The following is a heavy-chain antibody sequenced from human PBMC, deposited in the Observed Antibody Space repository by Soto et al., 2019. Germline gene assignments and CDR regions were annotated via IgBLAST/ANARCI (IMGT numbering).Heavy chain of an antibody. CDR3: ASGGYGSGGSCYPQYNWFDP. CDR1: GYTFTGYD. J-gene: IGHJ5*02. CDR2: ISAYNGNT. V-gene: IGHV1-18*01. D-gene: IGHD2-15*01. Sequence: ASVKVSCKASGYTFTGYDISWVRQAPGQGLEWMGWISAYNGNTDYAQKLQGRVTMTRDTSTSTAYMELSSLRSDDTAVYYCASGGYGSGGSCYPQYNWFDPWGQGTLVTVSS.